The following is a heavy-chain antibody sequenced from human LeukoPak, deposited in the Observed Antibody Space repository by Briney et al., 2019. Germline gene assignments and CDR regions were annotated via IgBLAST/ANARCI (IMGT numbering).Heavy chain of an antibody. J-gene: IGHJ4*02. V-gene: IGHV4-61*02. CDR1: GGSISSNSYY. Sequence: PSETLSLTCTVSGGSISSNSYYWSWIRQPAGKGLEWIGRIYTSGSTNYNPSLKSRVTISVDTSKNQFSLKLSSVTAADTAVYYCARVLYDSSGYYSVFDYWGQGTLVTVSS. D-gene: IGHD3-22*01. CDR3: ARVLYDSSGYYSVFDY. CDR2: IYTSGST.